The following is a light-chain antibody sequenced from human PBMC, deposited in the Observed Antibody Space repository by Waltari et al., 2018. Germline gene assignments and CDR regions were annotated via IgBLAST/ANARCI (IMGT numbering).Light chain of an antibody. V-gene: IGLV7-46*01. CDR2: DTS. J-gene: IGLJ2*01. Sequence: QAVVTQEPSLTVSPGGTVTPTCGSSTGAVTSCPYPYWFQQKPGQAPRTLIYDTSNKHSWTPARFSGSLLGGKAALTLAGAQPEDEAEYYCLLSYSGARLFGGGTKLTVL. CDR3: LLSYSGARL. CDR1: TGAVTSCPY.